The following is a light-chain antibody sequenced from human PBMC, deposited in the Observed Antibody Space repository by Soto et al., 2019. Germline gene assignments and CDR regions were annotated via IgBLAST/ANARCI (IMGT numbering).Light chain of an antibody. V-gene: IGKV3-20*01. Sequence: EVVLTQSPGTLSLSPGERATLSCRASQSVTNNYFAWYQQKPGQSPRLLIFGSSDRATGIPDRFSGSGSGTGFTLTLSRLEPEDFAVYYCQQYGRSPPYTFGQGTKLEIK. CDR1: QSVTNNY. CDR2: GSS. J-gene: IGKJ2*01. CDR3: QQYGRSPPYT.